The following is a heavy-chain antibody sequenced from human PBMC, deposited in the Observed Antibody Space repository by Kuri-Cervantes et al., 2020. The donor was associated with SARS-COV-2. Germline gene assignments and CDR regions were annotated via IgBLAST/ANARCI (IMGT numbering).Heavy chain of an antibody. CDR1: GGSFSGSQ. D-gene: IGHD2-2*02. CDR2: INGSGAT. J-gene: IGHJ4*02. CDR3: ASSIYCSSTSCYTYGHFDY. V-gene: IGHV4-34*01. Sequence: SQTLSLTCAVYGGSFSGSQWSWIRQTPGMGLEWIGQINGSGATKYNPSLKSRVIVSMDKSKNQFSLKLSSVTAADTAVYYCASSIYCSSTSCYTYGHFDYWGQGTLVTVSS.